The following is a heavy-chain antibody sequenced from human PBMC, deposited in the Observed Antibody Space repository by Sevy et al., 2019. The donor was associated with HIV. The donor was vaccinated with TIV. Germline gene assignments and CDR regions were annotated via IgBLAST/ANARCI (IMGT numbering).Heavy chain of an antibody. V-gene: IGHV3-33*01. CDR2: IWYDGNNQ. CDR1: GFAFSDYG. Sequence: GGSLRLSCVASGFAFSDYGMHWVRQAPGKGLEWVAVIWYDGNNQHYADSVRGRFTISRDNSKNTLYLQLSSLRAEDTAVYYCARDPRIFGDYLLIYFDYWGQGVLVTVSS. J-gene: IGHJ4*02. CDR3: ARDPRIFGDYLLIYFDY. D-gene: IGHD4-17*01.